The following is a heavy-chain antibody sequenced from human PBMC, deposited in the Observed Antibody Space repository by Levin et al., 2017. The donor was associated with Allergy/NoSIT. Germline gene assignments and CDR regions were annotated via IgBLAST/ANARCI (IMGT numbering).Heavy chain of an antibody. CDR2: IYSGGSA. CDR1: GFTVSSYY. Sequence: GGSLRLSCAASGFTVSSYYMSWVRQAPGKGLEWVSVIYSGGSAYYADSVKGRFTISRDSSKNMLYLQMNSLRAEDTAVYYCARDAFDIWGQGTMVTVSS. V-gene: IGHV3-53*01. CDR3: ARDAFDI. J-gene: IGHJ3*02.